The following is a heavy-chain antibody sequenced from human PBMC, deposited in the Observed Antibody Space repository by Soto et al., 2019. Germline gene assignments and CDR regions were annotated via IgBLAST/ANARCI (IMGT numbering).Heavy chain of an antibody. V-gene: IGHV1-69*01. CDR2: IIPIFGTA. Sequence: QVQLVQSGAEVKKPGSSVKVSCKASGGTFSSYAISWVRQAPGQGLEWMGVIIPIFGTANYAQKFQGRVTITADESTSTAYMELSRLRSEETAVYYCARAGGWLRGGNYFDYWGQGTLVTVSS. CDR1: GGTFSSYA. J-gene: IGHJ4*02. CDR3: ARAGGWLRGGNYFDY. D-gene: IGHD3-16*01.